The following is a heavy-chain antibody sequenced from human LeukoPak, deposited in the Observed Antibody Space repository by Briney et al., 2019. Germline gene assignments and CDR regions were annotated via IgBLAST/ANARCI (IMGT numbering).Heavy chain of an antibody. D-gene: IGHD6-13*01. Sequence: ASVKVSCKASGGTFSSYAISWVRQAPGQGLEWMGIINPSGGSTSYAQKFQGRVTMTRDMSTSTVYMELSSLRSEDTAVYYCARDQIGSSWYGFDYWGQGTLVTVSS. CDR2: INPSGGST. V-gene: IGHV1-46*01. CDR3: ARDQIGSSWYGFDY. J-gene: IGHJ4*02. CDR1: GGTFSSYA.